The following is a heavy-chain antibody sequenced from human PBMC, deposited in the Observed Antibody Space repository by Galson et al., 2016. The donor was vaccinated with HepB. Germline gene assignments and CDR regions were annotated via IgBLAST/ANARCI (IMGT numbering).Heavy chain of an antibody. CDR2: IYSGGIT. CDR1: AFTVSGTY. Sequence: SLRLSCAASAFTVSGTYMTWVRQSPGKGLEWVSLIYSGGITYYADSVKGRFPISRDISKNLLYLQMNSLRAEDTAVYYCARVTPPCWFDPWGQGTLVTVSS. CDR3: ARVTPPCWFDP. J-gene: IGHJ5*01. V-gene: IGHV3-66*01.